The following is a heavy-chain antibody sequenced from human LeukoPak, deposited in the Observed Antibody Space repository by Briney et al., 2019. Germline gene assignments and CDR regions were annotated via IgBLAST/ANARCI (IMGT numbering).Heavy chain of an antibody. Sequence: PSETLSPTCTVSGYSISSGYYWGWIRQPPGKGLEWIGSIYHSGSTYYNPSLKSRVTISVDTSKNQFSLKLSSVTAADTAVYYCARLPYYYYYMDVWGKGTTVTVSS. V-gene: IGHV4-38-2*02. CDR1: GYSISSGYY. J-gene: IGHJ6*03. CDR2: IYHSGST. CDR3: ARLPYYYYYMDV.